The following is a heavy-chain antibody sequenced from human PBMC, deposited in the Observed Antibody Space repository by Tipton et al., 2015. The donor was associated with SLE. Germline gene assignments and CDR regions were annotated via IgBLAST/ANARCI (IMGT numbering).Heavy chain of an antibody. J-gene: IGHJ3*02. CDR1: GGSLSSYS. CDR2: VYYSGST. V-gene: IGHV4-59*08. D-gene: IGHD6-13*01. CDR3: ARLVAPSGSSYAFDI. Sequence: TLSLTCTVSGGSLSSYSWSWIRQPPGKELEWIGYVYYSGSTSYNPSLKSRVTISVDTSKNQFSLKLSSVTAADTALYYCARLVAPSGSSYAFDIWGQGTMVTVSS.